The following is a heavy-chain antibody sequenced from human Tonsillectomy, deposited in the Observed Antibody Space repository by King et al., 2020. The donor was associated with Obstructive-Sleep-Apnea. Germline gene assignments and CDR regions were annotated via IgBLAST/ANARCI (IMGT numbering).Heavy chain of an antibody. CDR3: ARFHYYGSGTYLYGMDV. D-gene: IGHD3-10*01. J-gene: IGHJ6*02. CDR1: GFTFSSYA. CDR2: ISNDGSNK. V-gene: IGHV3-30*04. Sequence: VQLVESGGGVVQPGRSLRLSCAASGFTFSSYAMHWVRQAPGKGLEWGAVISNDGSNKYHAASVKGRFTISRYNSNNTLYLQMNSLRAEDTAVYYCARFHYYGSGTYLYGMDVWGQGTTVTVSS.